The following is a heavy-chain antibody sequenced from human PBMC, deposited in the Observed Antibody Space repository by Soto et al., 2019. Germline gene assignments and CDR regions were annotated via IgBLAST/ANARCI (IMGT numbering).Heavy chain of an antibody. V-gene: IGHV4-30-2*01. J-gene: IGHJ4*02. CDR1: GGTTSTGGYT. CDR2: IYHSGST. CDR3: ARASTTVTTLDY. Sequence: PSETLCLTWAVSGGTTSTGGYTCSWIRQPPGKGLEWIGYIYHSGSTYYNPSLKSRVTISVDRSKNQFSLKLSSVTAADTAVYYCARASTTVTTLDYWGQGTLVTV. D-gene: IGHD4-17*01.